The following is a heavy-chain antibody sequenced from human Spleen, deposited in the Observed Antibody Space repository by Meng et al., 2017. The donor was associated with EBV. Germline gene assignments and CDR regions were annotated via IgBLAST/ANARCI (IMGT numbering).Heavy chain of an antibody. CDR2: TVPGGTT. CDR1: GGSFTGFD. Sequence: LCGTGRRRPSVPVPLTSALDGGSFTGFDWGWNPPSPGKGRDWIADTVPGGTTNLNTSLESRVTTSIAASNTQFSLQLTSVTAADSAIYYCARSSYLTSRPFDYWGRGTLVTVSS. CDR3: ARSSYLTSRPFDY. V-gene: IGHV4-34*12. J-gene: IGHJ4*01. D-gene: IGHD3-3*01.